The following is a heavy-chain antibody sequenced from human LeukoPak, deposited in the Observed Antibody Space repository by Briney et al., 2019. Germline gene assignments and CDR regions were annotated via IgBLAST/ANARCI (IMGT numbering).Heavy chain of an antibody. D-gene: IGHD3-10*01. CDR1: GFTFSNYA. Sequence: GGSLRLSCAASGFTFSNYAMHWVRQAPGKGLEWVAIISDDGRNKYYADSVKGRFSISRDNSKDTLYLQMNSLRAEDTAVYYCARDAKYYYGSGSHEDYWGQGTLVTVSS. CDR3: ARDAKYYYGSGSHEDY. V-gene: IGHV3-30*04. J-gene: IGHJ4*02. CDR2: ISDDGRNK.